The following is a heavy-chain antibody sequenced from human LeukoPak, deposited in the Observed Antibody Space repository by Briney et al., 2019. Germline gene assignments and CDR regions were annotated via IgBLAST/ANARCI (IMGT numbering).Heavy chain of an antibody. J-gene: IGHJ4*02. D-gene: IGHD4-11*01. Sequence: ASVKVSCKASGGTFSSYAISWVRQAPGQGLEWMGGIIPIFGTADYAQKFQGRVTITADESTSTAYMELSSLRSEDTAVYYCAILHSNYGYFDYWGQGTLVTVSS. CDR1: GGTFSSYA. CDR3: AILHSNYGYFDY. V-gene: IGHV1-69*13. CDR2: IIPIFGTA.